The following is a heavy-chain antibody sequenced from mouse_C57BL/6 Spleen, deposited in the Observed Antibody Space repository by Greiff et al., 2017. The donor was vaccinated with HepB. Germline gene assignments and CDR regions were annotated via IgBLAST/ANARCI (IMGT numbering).Heavy chain of an antibody. V-gene: IGHV5-9-1*02. Sequence: EVKVEESGEGLVKPGGSLKLSCAASGFTFSSYAMSWVRQTPEKRLEWVAYISSGGDYIYYADTVKGRFTISRDNARNTLYLQMSSLKSEDTAMYYCTSLYYYGSSPWFAYWGQGTLVTVSA. CDR3: TSLYYYGSSPWFAY. CDR2: ISSGGDYI. J-gene: IGHJ3*01. CDR1: GFTFSSYA. D-gene: IGHD1-1*01.